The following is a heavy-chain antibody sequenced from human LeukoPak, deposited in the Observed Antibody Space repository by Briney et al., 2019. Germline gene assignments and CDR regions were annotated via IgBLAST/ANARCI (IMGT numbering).Heavy chain of an antibody. Sequence: GGSLRLSCATSGFTFRSYAMIWVRQAPERGLQWVSGISGSGTYYADFAKGRFTISRDNSKNTLYLQMNSLRAEDTAVYYCAGFSNRWPLDYWGQGTLVTVSS. CDR2: ISGSGT. CDR1: GFTFRSYA. V-gene: IGHV3-23*01. D-gene: IGHD6-13*01. CDR3: AGFSNRWPLDY. J-gene: IGHJ4*02.